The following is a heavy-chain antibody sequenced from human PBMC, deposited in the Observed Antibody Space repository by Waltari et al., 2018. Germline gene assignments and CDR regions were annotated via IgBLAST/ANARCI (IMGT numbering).Heavy chain of an antibody. CDR1: GYTFTGYY. CDR2: INPNSGGT. D-gene: IGHD2-2*01. V-gene: IGHV1-2*02. Sequence: QVQLVQSGAEVKKPGASVKVSCKASGYTFTGYYMHWVRQAPGQGLEWMGWINPNSGGTNYAQKFQGRVTMTRDTSISTAYMELSRLRSNDTAVYYCARGPAAIYYYYYMDVWGKWTTVTVSS. CDR3: ARGPAAIYYYYYMDV. J-gene: IGHJ6*03.